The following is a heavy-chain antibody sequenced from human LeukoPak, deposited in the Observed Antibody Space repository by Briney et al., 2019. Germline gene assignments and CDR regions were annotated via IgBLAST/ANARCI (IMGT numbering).Heavy chain of an antibody. CDR3: ARRANWGFFDY. D-gene: IGHD7-27*01. V-gene: IGHV4-59*01. CDR1: GGSISSYR. CDR2: IYNSGST. J-gene: IGHJ4*02. Sequence: PSETLCLTCTVSGGSISSYRWSWIRQPPGKRLEWIGYIYNSGSTNYNPSLKSRVTISVDTSKNQFSLKLSSVTAADTAVYHCARRANWGFFDYWGQGILVTVSS.